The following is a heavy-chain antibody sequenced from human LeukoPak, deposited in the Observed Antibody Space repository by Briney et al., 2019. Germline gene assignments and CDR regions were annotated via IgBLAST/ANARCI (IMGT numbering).Heavy chain of an antibody. CDR2: IYHSGNT. D-gene: IGHD3-22*01. V-gene: IGHV4-38-2*02. CDR3: ARADYYDSSGYYFDY. J-gene: IGHJ4*02. CDR1: AYSISSGYY. Sequence: SETLSLTCTVSAYSISSGYYWGWIRRAPGKGLEWIGSIYHSGNTYYNPSLKSRVTISVDTSKNQFSLKLSSVTAADTAVYYCARADYYDSSGYYFDYWGQGTLVTVSS.